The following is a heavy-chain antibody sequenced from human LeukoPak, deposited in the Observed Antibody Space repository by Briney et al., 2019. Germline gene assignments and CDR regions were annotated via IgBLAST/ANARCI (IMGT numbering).Heavy chain of an antibody. V-gene: IGHV3-53*01. D-gene: IGHD6-13*01. Sequence: PGGSLRLSCAASGFTVSSIYMNWVRQAPGKGLEWVSVIYSGGTTYYADSVKGRFTISRDNSKNTLYLQMNRLRVEDTAVYFCARASTIGAAGLSDFWGQGTLVTVSS. CDR3: ARASTIGAAGLSDF. CDR2: IYSGGTT. J-gene: IGHJ4*02. CDR1: GFTVSSIY.